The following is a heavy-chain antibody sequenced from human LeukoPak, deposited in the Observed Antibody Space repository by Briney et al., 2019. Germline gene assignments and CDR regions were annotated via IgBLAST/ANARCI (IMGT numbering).Heavy chain of an antibody. CDR3: ARVGGLAAALFDY. CDR1: GGSVSSGSYY. CDR2: IYYSGST. D-gene: IGHD6-13*01. V-gene: IGHV4-61*01. J-gene: IGHJ4*02. Sequence: SSETLSLTCTVSGGSVSSGSYYWSWFRQPPGKGLEWIGYIYYSGSTNYNPSLKSRVTISVDTSKNQFSLKLSSVTAADTAVYYCARVGGLAAALFDYWGQGTLVTVSS.